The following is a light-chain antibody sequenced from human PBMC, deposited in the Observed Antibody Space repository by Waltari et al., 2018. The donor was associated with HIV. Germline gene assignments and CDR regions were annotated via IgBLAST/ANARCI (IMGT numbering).Light chain of an antibody. CDR1: VLTNTN. Sequence: SYELTQPSSVSVSPGQTARITCPGDVLTNTNARWFQQKPGQAPGLVIYKDTERSSGIPERFSGSSSGTTVTLTISGAQVEDEADYYCYSATDNSVIFGGGTKLTVL. J-gene: IGLJ2*01. CDR2: KDT. V-gene: IGLV3-27*01. CDR3: YSATDNSVI.